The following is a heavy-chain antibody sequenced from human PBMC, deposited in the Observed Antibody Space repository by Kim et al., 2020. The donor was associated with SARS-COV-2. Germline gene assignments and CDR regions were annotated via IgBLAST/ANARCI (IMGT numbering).Heavy chain of an antibody. CDR3: AKVEKQLVPHYLNWFDP. CDR1: GFTFSSYA. V-gene: IGHV3-23*01. D-gene: IGHD6-6*01. Sequence: GGSLRLSCAASGFTFSSYAMSWVRQAPGKGLEWVSAISGSGGSTYYADSVKGRFTISRDNSKNTLYLQMNSLRAEDTAVYYCAKVEKQLVPHYLNWFDPWGQGTLVTVSS. CDR2: ISGSGGST. J-gene: IGHJ5*02.